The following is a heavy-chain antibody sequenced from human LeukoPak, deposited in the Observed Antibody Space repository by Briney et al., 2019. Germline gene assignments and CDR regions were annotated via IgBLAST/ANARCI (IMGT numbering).Heavy chain of an antibody. J-gene: IGHJ4*02. Sequence: GASVKVSCKASGYTFTSYGISWVRQAPGQGLEWMGWINPNSGGTNYAQKFQGRVTMTRDTSISTAYMELSRLRSDDTAVYYCARLEDSSGYSIDYWGQGTLVTVSS. CDR3: ARLEDSSGYSIDY. CDR1: GYTFTSYG. CDR2: INPNSGGT. V-gene: IGHV1-2*02. D-gene: IGHD3-22*01.